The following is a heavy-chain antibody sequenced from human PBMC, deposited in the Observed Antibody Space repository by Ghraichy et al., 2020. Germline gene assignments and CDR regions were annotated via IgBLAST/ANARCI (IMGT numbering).Heavy chain of an antibody. V-gene: IGHV3-23*01. CDR3: AREFVGGATYYYGLNV. D-gene: IGHD3-16*01. CDR2: ISSSGEDT. CDR1: GFMFGTYA. J-gene: IGHJ6*02. Sequence: GGSLRLSCAASGFMFGTYAMTWVRQAPGKGLEWVATISSSGEDTFYADSVKGRFTTSRDNSNKTLSLQMRSLRVGDTAVYFCAREFVGGATYYYGLNVWGPGTPVAVSS.